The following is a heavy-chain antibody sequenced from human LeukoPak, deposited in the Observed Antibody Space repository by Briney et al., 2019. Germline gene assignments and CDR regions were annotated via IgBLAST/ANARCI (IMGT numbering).Heavy chain of an antibody. Sequence: GGSLRLSCAASGFTFSSYSMNWVRQAPGKRLKWVSYISSSSITIYYADSVKGRFTISRDNAKNSLYLQMNSLRAEDTAVYYCARESYYYDSSGYYSPAGFDYWGQGTLVTVSS. D-gene: IGHD3-22*01. CDR3: ARESYYYDSSGYYSPAGFDY. J-gene: IGHJ4*02. CDR1: GFTFSSYS. V-gene: IGHV3-48*01. CDR2: ISSSSITI.